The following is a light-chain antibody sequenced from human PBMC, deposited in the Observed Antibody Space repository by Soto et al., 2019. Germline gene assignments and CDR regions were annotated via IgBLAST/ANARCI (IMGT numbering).Light chain of an antibody. CDR3: LLLYSGGRV. V-gene: IGLV7-46*01. Sequence: QAVVTQEPSLTVSPGGTITLTCGSSVGPVTSGHYPYWFQQKPGQAPRTLIYDTSNKLSWTPVRFSGSLLGGKAALTLWGAQPEDEADYYCLLLYSGGRVFGGGTKVTVL. CDR2: DTS. J-gene: IGLJ3*02. CDR1: VGPVTSGHY.